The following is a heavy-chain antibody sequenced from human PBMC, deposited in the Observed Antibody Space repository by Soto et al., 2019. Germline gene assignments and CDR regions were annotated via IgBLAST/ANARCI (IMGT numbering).Heavy chain of an antibody. V-gene: IGHV4-59*08. D-gene: IGHD5-18*01. CDR3: ARRYGSCFDY. Sequence: QVQLQESGPGLVKPSETLSLTCTVSGGSISSYYWSWIRQPPGKGLEWIGYIYYRGSTTYNPSLRSRVTISVDTSKTQFSLKLSSVTAADTAVYYCARRYGSCFDYWGQGTLVTVSS. CDR1: GGSISSYY. J-gene: IGHJ4*02. CDR2: IYYRGST.